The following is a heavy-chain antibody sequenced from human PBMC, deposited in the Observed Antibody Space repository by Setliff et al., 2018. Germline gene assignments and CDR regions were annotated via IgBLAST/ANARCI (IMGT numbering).Heavy chain of an antibody. CDR2: IYYGGSA. CDR3: ARILGYCSGGSCYVPY. CDR1: GGSISSSNYY. V-gene: IGHV4-39*07. J-gene: IGHJ4*02. D-gene: IGHD2-15*01. Sequence: ASETLSLTCTVSGGSISSSNYYWGWIRQPPGKGLEWIGNIYYGGSAYYNPSLKSRVTISVDTSKNQFSLKLSSVTAADTAMYYYARILGYCSGGSCYVPYWGQGTLVTVSS.